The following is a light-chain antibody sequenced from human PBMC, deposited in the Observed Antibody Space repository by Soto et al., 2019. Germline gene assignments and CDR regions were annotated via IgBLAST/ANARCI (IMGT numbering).Light chain of an antibody. CDR3: GTWDSSLSAGF. Sequence: QSVLTKPPSVSAAPGQTVTISCSGSSSNIGSNYVSWYQQLPGTAPKLLIYDDNKRPSGIPDRFSGSKSGTSATLGITGLQTGDEADYYCGTWDSSLSAGFFGGGTKLTVL. J-gene: IGLJ2*01. CDR1: SSNIGSNY. V-gene: IGLV1-51*01. CDR2: DDN.